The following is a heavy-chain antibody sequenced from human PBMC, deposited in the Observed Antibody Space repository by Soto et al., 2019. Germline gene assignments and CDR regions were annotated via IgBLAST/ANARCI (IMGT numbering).Heavy chain of an antibody. Sequence: PSETLSLTCTVSGDPVTSDSYFWSWIRQPPGKGLEWIGNSYYSGYYSGSTNHNPSLKTRVTVSVDTSKIQFPLNLRAVTTADTAVYYCARDYKRENCGSVRCNSLDVWGQGTTVTVSS. J-gene: IGHJ6*02. D-gene: IGHD2-21*01. CDR1: GDPVTSDSYF. CDR3: ARDYKRENCGSVRCNSLDV. V-gene: IGHV4-61*01. CDR2: SYYSGYYSGST.